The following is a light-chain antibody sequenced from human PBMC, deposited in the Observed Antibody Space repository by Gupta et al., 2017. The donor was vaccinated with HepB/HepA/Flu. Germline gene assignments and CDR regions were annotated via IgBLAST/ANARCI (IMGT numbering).Light chain of an antibody. Sequence: QSVLTQPPSVSAAPGQKVTISCSGSSSNIGNNYVSWYQQLPGTAPKLLIYENNKRPSGIPERFSGSKSGTSATLGITGLQTGDEADYYCGTWDSSLSAGVFGGVTK. V-gene: IGLV1-51*01. CDR1: SSNIGNNY. J-gene: IGLJ2*01. CDR2: ENN. CDR3: GTWDSSLSAGV.